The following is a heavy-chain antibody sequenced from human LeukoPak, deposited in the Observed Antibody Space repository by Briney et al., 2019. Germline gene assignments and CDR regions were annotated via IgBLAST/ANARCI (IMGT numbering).Heavy chain of an antibody. J-gene: IGHJ5*02. V-gene: IGHV4-59*08. CDR3: ARREGWSHPFDP. Sequence: PSETLSPTCTVSGGSISSYYWSWIRQPPGKGLEWIGYIYYSGSTYYNPSLKSRVTTSVDTSKNQFSLRLSSVTAADTAVYYCARREGWSHPFDPWGQGTLVTVSS. CDR2: IYYSGST. CDR1: GGSISSYY. D-gene: IGHD6-19*01.